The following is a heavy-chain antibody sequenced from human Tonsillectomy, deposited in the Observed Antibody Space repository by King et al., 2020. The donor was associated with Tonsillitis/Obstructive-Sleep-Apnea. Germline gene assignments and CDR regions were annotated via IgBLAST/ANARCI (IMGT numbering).Heavy chain of an antibody. D-gene: IGHD2-15*01. CDR1: GFTFGDYA. Sequence: VQLVESGGGLVQPGRSLRLSCTASGFTFGDYAMSWVRQAPGKGLEWVGFIRSKAYGGTTEYAASVKGRFTISRDDSKSIAYLQRNSLKTEDTAVYYCTRVLGLAYHAFDLWGQGTMVTVPS. CDR2: IRSKAYGGTT. CDR3: TRVLGLAYHAFDL. V-gene: IGHV3-49*04. J-gene: IGHJ3*01.